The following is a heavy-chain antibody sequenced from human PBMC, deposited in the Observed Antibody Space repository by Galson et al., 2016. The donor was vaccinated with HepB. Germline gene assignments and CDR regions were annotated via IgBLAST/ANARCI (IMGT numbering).Heavy chain of an antibody. V-gene: IGHV4-39*07. CDR3: ARWDPPRITIFGMGPEY. CDR2: IYYSGST. Sequence: ETLSLTCNVSGGSISNNNYYWGWIRQPPGQGLEWIGIIYYSGSTYYNPSFKSRVTITVDTSENQFSLRLSSVTAADTAVYYCARWDPPRITIFGMGPEYWGQGTLVTVSS. CDR1: GGSISNNNYY. J-gene: IGHJ4*02. D-gene: IGHD3-3*01.